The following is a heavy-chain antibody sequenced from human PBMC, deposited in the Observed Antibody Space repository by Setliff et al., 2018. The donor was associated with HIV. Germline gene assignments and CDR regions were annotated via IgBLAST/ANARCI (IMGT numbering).Heavy chain of an antibody. Sequence: PSETLSLTCAVYGGSFSSYYWSWIRQPPGKGLEWIGYIYYTGSTYYNPSLKSRLTISVDTSKDQFSLKLNSVTAADTAVYYCARFPSSTSFYYFDYWGQGTLVTVSS. CDR3: ARFPSSTSFYYFDY. CDR2: IYYTGST. D-gene: IGHD2-2*01. J-gene: IGHJ4*02. CDR1: GGSFSSYY. V-gene: IGHV4-59*06.